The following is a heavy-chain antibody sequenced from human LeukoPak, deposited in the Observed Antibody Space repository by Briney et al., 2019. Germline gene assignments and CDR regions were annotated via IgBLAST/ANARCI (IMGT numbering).Heavy chain of an antibody. CDR3: ARGIVVVRGAFDI. D-gene: IGHD3-22*01. V-gene: IGHV3-64*01. CDR2: ISSNGGST. CDR1: GFTFSSYA. Sequence: GGSLRLSCAASGFTFSSYAMHWVRQAPGKGLEYVSAISSNGGSTYYANSVKGRFTISRDNSKNTLYLQMGSLRAEDMAVYYCARGIVVVRGAFDIWGQGTMVTVSS. J-gene: IGHJ3*02.